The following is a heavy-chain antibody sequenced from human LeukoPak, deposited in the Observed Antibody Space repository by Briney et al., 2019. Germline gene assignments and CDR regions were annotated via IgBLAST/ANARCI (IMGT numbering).Heavy chain of an antibody. CDR2: IYYSGST. J-gene: IGHJ4*02. V-gene: IGHV4-39*07. CDR3: ARTNSGWETKTDFDY. CDR1: GGSISSSSYY. D-gene: IGHD6-19*01. Sequence: SETLSLTCTVSGGSISSSSYYWGWIRQPPGKGLEWIGSIYYSGSTYYNPSLKSRVTISVDTSKNQFSLKLSSVTAADTAVYYCARTNSGWETKTDFDYWGQGTLVTVSS.